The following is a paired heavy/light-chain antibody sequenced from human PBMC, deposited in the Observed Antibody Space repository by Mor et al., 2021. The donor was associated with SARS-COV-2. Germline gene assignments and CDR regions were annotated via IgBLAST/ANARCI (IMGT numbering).Light chain of an antibody. CDR3: QQYDNLMYI. J-gene: IGKJ2*01. CDR2: DAF. V-gene: IGKV1-33*01. Sequence: DIQMTQSPSSLSASVGDRVTITCQASQDISNYLNWYQQKPGKAPKLLIHDAFNLETGVPSRFSGSGSGTDFTFTISSLQPEDVGTYYCQQYDNLMYIFGQGTKLEIK. CDR1: QDISNY.
Heavy chain of an antibody. CDR2: IYSGGST. V-gene: IGHV3-53*01. Sequence: EVQLVESGGGLIQPGGSLRLSCAASGFTVNSTYMSWVRQAPGKGPEWVSVIYSGGSTYYADSVKGRFTISRDNSKNTLYLQMNSLRVEDTAVYYCARLRRGWYFDYWGQGTLVTVSS. CDR3: ARLRRGWYFDY. D-gene: IGHD6-19*01. CDR1: GFTVNSTY. J-gene: IGHJ4*02.